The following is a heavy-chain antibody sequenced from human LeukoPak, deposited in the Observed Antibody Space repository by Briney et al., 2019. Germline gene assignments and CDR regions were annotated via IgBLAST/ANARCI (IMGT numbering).Heavy chain of an antibody. V-gene: IGHV3-33*01. J-gene: IGHJ4*02. CDR3: ARESGDSSLDY. CDR1: GFTFSSNG. Sequence: GGFLRLSCAASGFTFSSNGMHWVRQPPGKGLEWVAVIWYDGSNKYYADSVKGRFTISRDNSKNTLYLQMHSLRAEDTAVYYCARESGDSSLDYWGQGTLVTVSS. D-gene: IGHD2-21*02. CDR2: IWYDGSNK.